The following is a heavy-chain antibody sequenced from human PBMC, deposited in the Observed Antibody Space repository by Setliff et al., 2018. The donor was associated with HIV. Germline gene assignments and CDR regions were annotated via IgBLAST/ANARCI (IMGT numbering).Heavy chain of an antibody. CDR3: ARHNGWFDP. D-gene: IGHD2-8*01. J-gene: IGHJ5*02. Sequence: SETLSLTCTVSGVSISSSSYYWGWIRQPPGKGLEWIGAIYYSGNSYYNPFLKSRVTISVDTSKNQFSLKLNSVTAADTAVYYCARHNGWFDPWGQGTLVPSPQ. CDR1: GVSISSSSYY. CDR2: IYYSGNS. V-gene: IGHV4-39*01.